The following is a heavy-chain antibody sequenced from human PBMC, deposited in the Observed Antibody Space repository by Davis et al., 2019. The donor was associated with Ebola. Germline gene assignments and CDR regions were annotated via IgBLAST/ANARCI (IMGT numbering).Heavy chain of an antibody. CDR3: ARDVEPFGVVIIYGMDV. D-gene: IGHD3-3*01. J-gene: IGHJ6*02. Sequence: AASVKVSCKASGYTFTGYYMHWVRQAPGQGREWMGWINPNSGGTNYAQKFQGRVTMTRDTSISTAYMELSRLRSDDTAVYYCARDVEPFGVVIIYGMDVWGQGTTVTVSS. CDR2: INPNSGGT. V-gene: IGHV1-2*02. CDR1: GYTFTGYY.